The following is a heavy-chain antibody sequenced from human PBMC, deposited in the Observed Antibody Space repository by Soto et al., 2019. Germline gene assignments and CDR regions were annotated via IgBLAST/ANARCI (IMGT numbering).Heavy chain of an antibody. D-gene: IGHD3-3*01. CDR2: IYHSGST. CDR1: GGSISSGDYY. V-gene: IGHV4-30-4*01. CDR3: ARGSFSGYDFWSGYYYYMDV. Sequence: SETLSLTCTVSGGSISSGDYYWNWLRQPPGKGLEWIGDIYHSGSTNYNPSLKSRVTISVDTSKNQFSLKLSSVTAADTAVYYCARGSFSGYDFWSGYYYYMDVWGKGTTVTVSS. J-gene: IGHJ6*03.